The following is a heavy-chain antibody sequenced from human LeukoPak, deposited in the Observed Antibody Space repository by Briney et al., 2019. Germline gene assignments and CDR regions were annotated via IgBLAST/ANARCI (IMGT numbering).Heavy chain of an antibody. CDR2: IDPSDSYT. Sequence: PGESLKISFKGSGYRFTTYWITWVRPMPGKGLEWMGRIDPSDSYTNYSPSFQGHVTISADKSISTAYLQWSSLKASDTAMYYCARVIHLGELSLYDYWGQGTLVTVSS. D-gene: IGHD3-16*02. CDR3: ARVIHLGELSLYDY. V-gene: IGHV5-10-1*01. J-gene: IGHJ4*02. CDR1: GYRFTTYW.